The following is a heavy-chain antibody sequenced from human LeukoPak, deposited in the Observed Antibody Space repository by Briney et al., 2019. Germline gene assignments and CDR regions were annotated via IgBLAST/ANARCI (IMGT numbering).Heavy chain of an antibody. V-gene: IGHV4-39*01. CDR1: GGSINSGTFY. Sequence: SETLSLTCTVSGGSINSGTFYWGWIRQPPGKGLEWIGSLYYDGSSYYNPSLKSRVTTSVDTSKNQFSLKLTSVTAADTAVYFCARRSDSGSDDGEDYFDYWGQGTLVTVSS. CDR2: LYYDGSS. CDR3: ARRSDSGSDDGEDYFDY. D-gene: IGHD1-26*01. J-gene: IGHJ4*02.